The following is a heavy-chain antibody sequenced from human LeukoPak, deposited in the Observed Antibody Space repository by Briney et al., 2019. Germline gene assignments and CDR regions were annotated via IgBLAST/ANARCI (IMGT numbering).Heavy chain of an antibody. CDR2: LNFGGSRA. Sequence: PGGSLRLSCAASGFTFNYFWMHWVRQAPGEGLVWVSRLNFGGSRATYAEFVEGRFTISRDNAKNTLFLHMNSLRAEDTAVYYCARGICGDPPAIDQWGQGALVTVSS. D-gene: IGHD4-17*01. CDR3: ARGICGDPPAIDQ. V-gene: IGHV3-74*01. CDR1: GFTFNYFW. J-gene: IGHJ4*02.